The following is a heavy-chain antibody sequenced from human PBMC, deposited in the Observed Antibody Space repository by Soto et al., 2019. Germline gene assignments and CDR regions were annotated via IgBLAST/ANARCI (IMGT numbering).Heavy chain of an antibody. CDR2: ISAYNGNT. D-gene: IGHD3-10*01. Sequence: QVQLVQSGAEVKKPGASVKVSCKASGYTFTSYGISWVRQAPGQGLERLGWISAYNGNTNYAQKLQGRVTMTTDTSTSTAYMELRSLRSDDTAVYYCARWGKLRDPLLIWFGEDYGMDVWGQGTTVTVSS. CDR1: GYTFTSYG. J-gene: IGHJ6*02. CDR3: ARWGKLRDPLLIWFGEDYGMDV. V-gene: IGHV1-18*01.